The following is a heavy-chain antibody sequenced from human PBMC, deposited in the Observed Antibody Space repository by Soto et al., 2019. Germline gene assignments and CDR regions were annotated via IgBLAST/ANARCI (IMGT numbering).Heavy chain of an antibody. V-gene: IGHV5-10-1*01. Sequence: LKISCKGSGYSFTSYWISWVRQMPGKGLEWMGRIDPSDSYTNYSPSFQGHVTISADKSISTAYLQWSSLKASDTAMYYCARRPVAAAGTRSFDIWGQGTMVTVSS. CDR1: GYSFTSYW. CDR2: IDPSDSYT. CDR3: ARRPVAAAGTRSFDI. D-gene: IGHD6-13*01. J-gene: IGHJ3*02.